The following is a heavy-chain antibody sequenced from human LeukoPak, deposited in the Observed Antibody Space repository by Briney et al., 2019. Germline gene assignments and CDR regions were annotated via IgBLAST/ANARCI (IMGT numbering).Heavy chain of an antibody. CDR3: GRALRVPYYFDY. CDR1: GFTFSDSY. V-gene: IGHV3-11*04. CDR2: ISNSGSTI. Sequence: PGGSLRLSCAASGFTFSDSYMTWIRQAPGKGLEWVSYISNSGSTIYYADSVKGRFSISRDNAESSLYLQMNSLRVEDTAVYYCGRALRVPYYFDYWGQGTLVTVSS. J-gene: IGHJ4*02.